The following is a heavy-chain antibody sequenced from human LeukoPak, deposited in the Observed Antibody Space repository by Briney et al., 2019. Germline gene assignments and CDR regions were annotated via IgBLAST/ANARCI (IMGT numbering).Heavy chain of an antibody. Sequence: ASVKVSCKASGYTFTGYYMHWVRPASGQRLGWMGWINPDSGGTNYPQKFRGRGTMTRYTSIRPASMSLSRLTSDDTAGYYCVRVGGSYDSFYYYYYRVVWRKGTRDSV. D-gene: IGHD5-12*01. CDR3: VRVGGSYDSFYYYYYRVV. CDR1: GYTFTGYY. V-gene: IGHV1-2*02. J-gene: IGHJ6*03. CDR2: INPDSGGT.